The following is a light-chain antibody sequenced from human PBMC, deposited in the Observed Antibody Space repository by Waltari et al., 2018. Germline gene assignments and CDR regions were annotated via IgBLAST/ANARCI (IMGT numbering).Light chain of an antibody. V-gene: IGKV1-5*03. CDR3: QQYNTFSFT. CDR1: QSISPW. Sequence: DLQMTQSPSTLSASVGDRVTITCRASQSISPWLAWYQHKPGKAPKLLIYKASTLESGVPSRFSGSGSGTEVTLTISSLQPDDFATYYCQQYNTFSFTFGPGTKVDIK. CDR2: KAS. J-gene: IGKJ3*01.